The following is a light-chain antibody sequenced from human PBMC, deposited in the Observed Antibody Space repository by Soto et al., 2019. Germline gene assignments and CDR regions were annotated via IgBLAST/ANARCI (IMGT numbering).Light chain of an antibody. CDR2: EVN. V-gene: IGLV2-14*01. Sequence: QSVLAQPASVSGSPRQSITISCTGASSDVGGYTYVSWYRQHPGKAPKLIIYEVNNRPSGVSHRFSGSKSGNTASLTISGLQAEDEADYYCSSYTSSSTLYVFGTGTKV. CDR3: SSYTSSSTLYV. CDR1: SSDVGGYTY. J-gene: IGLJ1*01.